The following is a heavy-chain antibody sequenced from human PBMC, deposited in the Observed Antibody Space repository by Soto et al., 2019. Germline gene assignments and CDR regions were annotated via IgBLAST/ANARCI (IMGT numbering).Heavy chain of an antibody. D-gene: IGHD1-1*01. CDR1: GFTFSHFA. Sequence: PGESLRPSCAPSGFTFSHFAMSWVRQAPGKGLEWVSSIRCGGHDRSYSDSVNGRSTIPRDTGNITAYCQMHSLRAEDTAEYFCAKDRGDHNSVWDAFDVWGQGTVVTVSS. CDR2: IRCGGHDR. V-gene: IGHV3-23*01. J-gene: IGHJ3*01. CDR3: AKDRGDHNSVWDAFDV.